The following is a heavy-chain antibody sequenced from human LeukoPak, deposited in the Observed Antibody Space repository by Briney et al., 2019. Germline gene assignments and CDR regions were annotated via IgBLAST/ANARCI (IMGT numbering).Heavy chain of an antibody. CDR1: GGSISRSRDY. D-gene: IGHD3-10*01. CDR2: IYYSGST. Sequence: SETLSLTCTVSGGSISRSRDYWGWIRQPPGKGLEWIGSIYYSGSTYYNPSLKSRVTISVDTSKNQFSLKLSSVTAADTAVYYCARDSDYYGSGYRDWFDPWGQGTLVTVSS. J-gene: IGHJ5*02. CDR3: ARDSDYYGSGYRDWFDP. V-gene: IGHV4-39*07.